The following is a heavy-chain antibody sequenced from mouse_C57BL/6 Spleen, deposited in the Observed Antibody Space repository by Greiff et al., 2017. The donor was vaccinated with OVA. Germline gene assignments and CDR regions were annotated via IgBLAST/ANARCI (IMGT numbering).Heavy chain of an antibody. CDR1: GYTFTSYW. J-gene: IGHJ3*01. CDR2: IHPNSGST. V-gene: IGHV1-64*01. D-gene: IGHD2-4*01. CDR3: AREDDYDVAWFAY. Sequence: QVQLQQPGAELVKPGASVPFSCTSSGYTFTSYWMHWVKQRPGQGLEWIGMIHPNSGSTNYNEKFKSKATLTVDKSSSTAYMQLSSLTSEDSAVYYCAREDDYDVAWFAYWGQGTLVTVSA.